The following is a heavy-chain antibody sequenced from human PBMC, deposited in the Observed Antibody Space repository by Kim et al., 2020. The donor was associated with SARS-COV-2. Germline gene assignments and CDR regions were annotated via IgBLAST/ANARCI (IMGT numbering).Heavy chain of an antibody. CDR3: ATPDYYGSGSPLG. V-gene: IGHV3-30*02. Sequence: SNKYYADSVKGRFTISRDNSKNTLYLQMNSLRAEDTAVYYCATPDYYGSGSPLGWGQGTLVTVSS. D-gene: IGHD3-10*01. CDR2: SNK. J-gene: IGHJ4*02.